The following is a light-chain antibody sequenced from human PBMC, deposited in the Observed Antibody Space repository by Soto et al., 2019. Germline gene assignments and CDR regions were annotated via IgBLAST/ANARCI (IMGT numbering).Light chain of an antibody. CDR3: QQRQSWPRT. V-gene: IGKV3-15*01. CDR1: QTVGGN. J-gene: IGKJ1*01. Sequence: EVVMTQSPATLSVSPGERATVSCRASQTVGGNLAWYQQRPGQAPRLLMYGASTRATGIPARFSGSGSGTEFTLTISSLQSEDFAVYYCQQRQSWPRTFGQGTKVDIK. CDR2: GAS.